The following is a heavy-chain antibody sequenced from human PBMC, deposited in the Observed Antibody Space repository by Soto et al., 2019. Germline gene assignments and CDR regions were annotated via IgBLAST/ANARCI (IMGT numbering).Heavy chain of an antibody. D-gene: IGHD2-2*01. CDR2: ISFDGSTE. CDR1: GISFGPYG. V-gene: IGHV3-30*18. J-gene: IGHJ6*01. CDR3: SNMDGFSRGEIVVPSFFFYGIGV. Sequence: PGGSLRLSCVPSGISFGPYGMHWVRQAPGKGLGWVAGISFDGSTESYVDSVKGRLTISRDNSKSTLYPQVNSLRVEDTAVYFFSNMDGFSRGEIVVPSFFFYGIGV.